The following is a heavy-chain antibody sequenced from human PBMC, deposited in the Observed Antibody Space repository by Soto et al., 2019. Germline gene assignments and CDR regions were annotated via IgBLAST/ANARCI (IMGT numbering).Heavy chain of an antibody. CDR1: GFTFNTYA. Sequence: PGGSLRLSCAASGFTFNTYARTWVRQTPGKGLEWVSFITTRGARTYYADPVRGRFTISTDSSRNTLYLQMNSLRPDDTAVYFCARYRSDGSASFDSWGQGTRVTVSS. CDR2: ITTRGART. V-gene: IGHV3-23*01. J-gene: IGHJ4*02. CDR3: ARYRSDGSASFDS. D-gene: IGHD3-9*01.